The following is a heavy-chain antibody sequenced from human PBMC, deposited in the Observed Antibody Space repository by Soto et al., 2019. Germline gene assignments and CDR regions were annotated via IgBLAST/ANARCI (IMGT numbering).Heavy chain of an antibody. Sequence: QVQLVQSGAEVKKPGASVKVSCKASGGTFSRFAIHWVRQAPGQGPQWMGVIMPSVGTPNYAQMLQGRVTIITDEVTSTAYMVLTILTVDATAVYYGSLGNAIGVWGQGTTVTVSS. CDR2: IMPSVGTP. CDR1: GGTFSRFA. V-gene: IGHV1-69*01. J-gene: IGHJ6*02. D-gene: IGHD2-15*01. CDR3: SLGNAIGV.